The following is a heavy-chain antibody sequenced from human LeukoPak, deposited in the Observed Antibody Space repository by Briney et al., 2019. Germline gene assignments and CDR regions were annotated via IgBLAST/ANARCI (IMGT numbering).Heavy chain of an antibody. Sequence: GGSLRLSCAASGFTFSSYWMSWVRQAPGKGLEWVANIKQDGSEKYYVDSVKGRFTISRDNAMNSLYLQMNSLSAEDTAVYYCASQTYYDFWSGYYYYCMDVWGKGTTVTVSS. J-gene: IGHJ6*03. CDR1: GFTFSSYW. D-gene: IGHD3-3*01. V-gene: IGHV3-7*01. CDR2: IKQDGSEK. CDR3: ASQTYYDFWSGYYYYCMDV.